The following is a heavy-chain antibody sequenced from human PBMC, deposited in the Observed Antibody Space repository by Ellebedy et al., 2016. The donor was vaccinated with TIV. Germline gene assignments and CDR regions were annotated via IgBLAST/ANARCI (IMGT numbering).Heavy chain of an antibody. CDR3: ARTQHCSGGSCYHYYYGMDV. Sequence: MPSETLSLTCTVSGGSISIYYWSWIRQPQGKGLEWIGYIYYSGSTNYNPSLKSRVTISVDTSKNQFSLKLSSVTAADTAVYYCARTQHCSGGSCYHYYYGMDVWGQGTTVTVSS. CDR2: IYYSGST. V-gene: IGHV4-59*01. CDR1: GGSISIYY. J-gene: IGHJ6*02. D-gene: IGHD2-15*01.